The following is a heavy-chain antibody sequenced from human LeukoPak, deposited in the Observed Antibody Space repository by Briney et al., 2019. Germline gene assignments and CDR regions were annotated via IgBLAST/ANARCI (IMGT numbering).Heavy chain of an antibody. Sequence: ASVKVSCKVSGYTLTELSMHWVRQAPGKGLEWMGGFDPEDGETIYAQKFQGRFTMTEDTSTDTAYMELSSLRSEDTAVYYCAGSDPYCSSTSCYGKAYYYYYMDVWGKGTTVTISS. CDR2: FDPEDGET. J-gene: IGHJ6*03. D-gene: IGHD2-2*01. CDR3: AGSDPYCSSTSCYGKAYYYYYMDV. CDR1: GYTLTELS. V-gene: IGHV1-24*01.